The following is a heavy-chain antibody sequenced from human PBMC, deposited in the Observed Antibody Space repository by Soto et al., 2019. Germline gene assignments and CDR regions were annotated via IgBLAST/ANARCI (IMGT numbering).Heavy chain of an antibody. CDR1: GYTFTSYG. D-gene: IGHD6-25*01. CDR2: ISAYNGKT. Sequence: QVQLVQSGAEVKKPGASVKVSCKASGYTFTSYGISWVRQAPGQGLEWMGWISAYNGKTNYAQKLQGRVTMTTDTSTSTAYMELRSLRSDDTAVYYCSRAAKTNYYYYYMDVWGKGTTVTVSS. V-gene: IGHV1-18*01. J-gene: IGHJ6*03. CDR3: SRAAKTNYYYYYMDV.